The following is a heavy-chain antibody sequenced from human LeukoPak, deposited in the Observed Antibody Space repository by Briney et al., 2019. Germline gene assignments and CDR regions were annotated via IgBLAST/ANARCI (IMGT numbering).Heavy chain of an antibody. CDR2: IYSGGST. CDR3: AKEEGYYYDSGGYYVEYFQH. CDR1: GFTVSNNY. V-gene: IGHV3-53*01. J-gene: IGHJ1*01. D-gene: IGHD3-22*01. Sequence: GGSLRLSCAASGFTVSNNYMSWVRQAPGKGLEWVSVIYSGGSTYYADSVKGRFTISRDNSKNTLYLQMNSLRAEDTAVYYCAKEEGYYYDSGGYYVEYFQHWGQGTLVTVSS.